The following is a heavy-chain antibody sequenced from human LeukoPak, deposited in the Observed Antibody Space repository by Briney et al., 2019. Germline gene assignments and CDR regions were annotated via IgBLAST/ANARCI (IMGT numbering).Heavy chain of an antibody. J-gene: IGHJ4*02. CDR2: ISSSGSTI. Sequence: GGSLRLSCAASGFTFSDDYMSWGRQAPGKGLEWGSDISSSGSTIYYADSVKGGLTISRDNAKNSLYLQITSLRAEDTAVYYCAITTYGDYNYWGQGTLVTVSS. CDR1: GFTFSDDY. CDR3: AITTYGDYNY. V-gene: IGHV3-11*01. D-gene: IGHD4-17*01.